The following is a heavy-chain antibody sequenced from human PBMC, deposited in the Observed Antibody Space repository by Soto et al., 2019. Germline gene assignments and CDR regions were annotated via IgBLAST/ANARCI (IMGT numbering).Heavy chain of an antibody. V-gene: IGHV3-30*18. D-gene: IGHD4-4*01. CDR1: GFTFSNFA. J-gene: IGHJ4*02. CDR2: ISYDGHNK. CDR3: AKLSGDSVSTW. Sequence: GGSLRLSCAASGFTFSNFALHWVRQAPGKGLEWVAVISYDGHNKYHADSMKGRFTISRDNSKNTLYLQMNSLSAEDTAVYYCAKLSGDSVSTWWGQGARVTVSS.